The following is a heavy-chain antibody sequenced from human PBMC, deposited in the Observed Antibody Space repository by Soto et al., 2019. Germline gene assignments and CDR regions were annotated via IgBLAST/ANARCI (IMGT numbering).Heavy chain of an antibody. Sequence: SETLSLTCVVYGGSFSGYYWSWIRQSPGKGLEWIGGINHRGSTNYNPSLESRVTISVDTSKNQFSLKLPSVTAADTAMYYCARDGFCTSTTCRVGNWFDPWGQGTLVTVS. D-gene: IGHD2-2*01. CDR1: GGSFSGYY. CDR2: INHRGST. V-gene: IGHV4-34*01. J-gene: IGHJ5*02. CDR3: ARDGFCTSTTCRVGNWFDP.